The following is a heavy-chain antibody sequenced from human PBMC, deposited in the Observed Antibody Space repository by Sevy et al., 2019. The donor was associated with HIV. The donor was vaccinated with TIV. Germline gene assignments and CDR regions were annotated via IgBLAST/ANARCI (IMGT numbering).Heavy chain of an antibody. CDR2: IYLTGTT. CDR3: ARVLLRLGEISSMDS. CDR1: GFSISSGYF. D-gene: IGHD3-16*02. V-gene: IGHV4-38-2*02. J-gene: IGHJ4*02. Sequence: SETLSLTCSVSGFSISSGYFWGWVRQPPGKGLEWIGSIYLTGTTYYNPSLKRRVTISVDTSKNQISLRLSSVTAADAAVYYCARVLLRLGEISSMDSWGQGTPVTVSS.